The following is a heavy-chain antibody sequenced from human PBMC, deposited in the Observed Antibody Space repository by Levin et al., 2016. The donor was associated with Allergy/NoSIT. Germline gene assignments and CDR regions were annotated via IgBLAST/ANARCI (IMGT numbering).Heavy chain of an antibody. D-gene: IGHD5-18*01. Sequence: WVRQAPGQGLEWMGRINPNSGGTNYAQKFQGRVTMTRDTSISTAYMELSRLRSEDTAVYYCARGSYGYYFYYYYGMDVWGQGTTVTVSS. CDR3: ARGSYGYYFYYYYGMDV. CDR2: INPNSGGT. J-gene: IGHJ6*02. V-gene: IGHV1-2*06.